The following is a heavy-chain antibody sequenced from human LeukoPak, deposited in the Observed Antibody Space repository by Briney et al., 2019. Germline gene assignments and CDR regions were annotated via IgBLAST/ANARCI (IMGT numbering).Heavy chain of an antibody. CDR3: ARTFGVVPDFDP. CDR1: GGSISSGGYS. CDR2: IYHSGST. D-gene: IGHD3-3*01. Sequence: SQTLSLTCAVSGGSISSGGYSWSWIRQPPGKGLDWIGYIYHSGSTYYNPSLKSRVTISVDRSKNQFSLKLSSVTAADTAVYYCARTFGVVPDFDPWGQGTLVTVSS. J-gene: IGHJ5*02. V-gene: IGHV4-30-2*01.